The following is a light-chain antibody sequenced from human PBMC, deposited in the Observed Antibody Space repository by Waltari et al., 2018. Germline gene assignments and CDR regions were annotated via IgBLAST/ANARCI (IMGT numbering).Light chain of an antibody. CDR1: QTIRTTY. CDR3: QQYDISPLT. Sequence: EIVLTQSPGTLSLSPGEGATLSCRTSQTIRTTYLAWYKQKPGKAPTLLIYGTFTRATGIPDRFTGSGSGTHFSLTISSLEPEDFATYYCQQYDISPLTFGGGTKVEIK. V-gene: IGKV3-20*01. CDR2: GTF. J-gene: IGKJ4*01.